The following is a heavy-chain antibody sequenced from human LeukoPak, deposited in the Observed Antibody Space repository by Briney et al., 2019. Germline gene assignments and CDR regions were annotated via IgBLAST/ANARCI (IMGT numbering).Heavy chain of an antibody. J-gene: IGHJ4*02. CDR2: ISYDGSNK. CDR3: ARGDYDFWSGYSDY. Sequence: GRSLRLSCAASGFTFSSYAMHWVRQAPGKGLEWVAVISYDGSNKYYADSVKGRFTISRDNAKNSLYLQMNSLRAEDTAVYYCARGDYDFWSGYSDYWGQGTLVTVSS. D-gene: IGHD3-3*01. CDR1: GFTFSSYA. V-gene: IGHV3-30-3*01.